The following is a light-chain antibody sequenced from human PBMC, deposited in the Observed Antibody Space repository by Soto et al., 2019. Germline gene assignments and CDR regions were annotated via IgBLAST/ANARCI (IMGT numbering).Light chain of an antibody. CDR2: DVN. Sequence: SGLTQPASVSGSPGQSITISCTGTSSDIGAYNFVSWYQQHPGKAPKLMLYDVNIRPSGVSNRFSGSKSGNTASLTISGLQAEDEADYYCTSWTTSTTMIFGGGTKVTVL. J-gene: IGLJ2*01. V-gene: IGLV2-14*03. CDR3: TSWTTSTTMI. CDR1: SSDIGAYNF.